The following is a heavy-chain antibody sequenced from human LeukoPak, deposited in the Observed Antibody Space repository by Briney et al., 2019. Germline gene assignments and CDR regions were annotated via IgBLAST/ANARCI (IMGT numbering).Heavy chain of an antibody. CDR1: GGSISNYY. CDR3: ARDRYDYVWGSIINPPFDY. J-gene: IGHJ4*02. Sequence: SETLSLTCTVSGGSISNYYWNWIRQPPGKGLEWIGSIYHSGSTYYNPSLKSRVTISVDTSKNQFSLKLSSVTAADTAVYYCARDRYDYVWGSIINPPFDYWGQGTLVTVSS. V-gene: IGHV4-38-2*02. D-gene: IGHD3-16*01. CDR2: IYHSGST.